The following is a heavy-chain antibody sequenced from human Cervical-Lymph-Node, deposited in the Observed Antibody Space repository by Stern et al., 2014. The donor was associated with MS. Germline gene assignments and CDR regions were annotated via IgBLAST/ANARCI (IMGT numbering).Heavy chain of an antibody. CDR3: TRDPRLADY. CDR2: ISNSGSTI. J-gene: IGHJ4*02. V-gene: IGHV3-11*01. D-gene: IGHD3-9*01. CDR1: GFTFSDHY. Sequence: VQLVESGGGLVKPGGSLRLSCAASGFTFSDHYMSWIRLGQGTGLERVSYISNSGSTIIYADSVKGRFTISRDNAKNSLYLQMNCLRAEDTAVYYCTRDPRLADYWGQGTLVTVSS.